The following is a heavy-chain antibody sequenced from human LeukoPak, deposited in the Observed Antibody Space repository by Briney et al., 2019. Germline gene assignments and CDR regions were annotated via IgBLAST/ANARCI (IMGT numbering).Heavy chain of an antibody. J-gene: IGHJ5*02. Sequence: SETLSLTCTVSGVSISSYYWSWIRQPPGKGLEWIGYIYYTGITNYNPSLKSRVTISLDTSKNQFSLRLSSVTAADTAVYYCARVWGRETGTTNWFDPWGQGTLVTVSS. V-gene: IGHV4-59*01. CDR2: IYYTGIT. CDR3: ARVWGRETGTTNWFDP. CDR1: GVSISSYY. D-gene: IGHD1-1*01.